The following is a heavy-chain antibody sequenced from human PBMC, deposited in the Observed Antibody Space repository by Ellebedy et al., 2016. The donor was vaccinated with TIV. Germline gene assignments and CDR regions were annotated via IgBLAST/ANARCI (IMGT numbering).Heavy chain of an antibody. Sequence: GESLKISCAASGFTFSSYGMHWVRQASGKGLEWVAVISYDGSNKYYEDSVKGRFTISRDNSKNTLYLQMNSLRAEDTAVYYCARAWSDHNFDYWGQGTLVTVSS. CDR2: ISYDGSNK. CDR1: GFTFSSYG. V-gene: IGHV3-30*03. D-gene: IGHD3-3*01. J-gene: IGHJ4*02. CDR3: ARAWSDHNFDY.